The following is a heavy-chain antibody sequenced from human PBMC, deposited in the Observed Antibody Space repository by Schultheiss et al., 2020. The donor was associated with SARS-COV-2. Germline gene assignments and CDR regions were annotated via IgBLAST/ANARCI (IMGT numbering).Heavy chain of an antibody. CDR2: IYYSGST. Sequence: SETLSLTCTVSGGSISSSSYYWGWIRQPPGKGLEWIGSIYYSGSTYYNPSLKSRVTISVDTSKNQFSLKLSSVTAADTAVYYCARVNNRYYDFWSGYYTFDYWGQGTLVTVSS. CDR3: ARVNNRYYDFWSGYYTFDY. CDR1: GGSISSSSYY. V-gene: IGHV4-39*07. D-gene: IGHD3-3*01. J-gene: IGHJ4*02.